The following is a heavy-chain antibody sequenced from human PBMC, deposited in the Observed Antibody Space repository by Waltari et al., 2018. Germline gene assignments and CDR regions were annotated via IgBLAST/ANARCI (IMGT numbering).Heavy chain of an antibody. Sequence: QLQLQESGPGLVKPSETLSLTCTVSGGSISSSSYYWGWLRQPPGKGLEWIGSIYYSGSTYYNPSLKSRVTISVDTSKNQFSLKLSSVTAADTAVYYCARRDGYNYWDFDYWGQGTLVTVSS. CDR1: GGSISSSSYY. J-gene: IGHJ4*02. D-gene: IGHD5-12*01. V-gene: IGHV4-39*01. CDR2: IYYSGST. CDR3: ARRDGYNYWDFDY.